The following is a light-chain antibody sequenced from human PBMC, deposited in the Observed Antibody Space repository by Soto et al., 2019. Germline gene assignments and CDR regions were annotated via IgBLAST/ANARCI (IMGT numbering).Light chain of an antibody. CDR3: LQYGIPMWT. J-gene: IGKJ1*01. CDR1: QSVTANY. Sequence: EIALTQSPGTLSLSPGERATLSCRASQSVTANYLAWYQQKPGQAPRLLIYAASTGATGIPDRFSGSGSGTDFTLTISRLEPEDSAVYYCLQYGIPMWTFGQGTKVEIK. CDR2: AAS. V-gene: IGKV3-20*01.